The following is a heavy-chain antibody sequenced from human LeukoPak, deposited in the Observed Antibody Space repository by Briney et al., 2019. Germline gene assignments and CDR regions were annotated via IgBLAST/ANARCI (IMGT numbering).Heavy chain of an antibody. D-gene: IGHD3-9*01. CDR1: GGSISSYY. J-gene: IGHJ4*02. V-gene: IGHV4-59*08. CDR3: ARLNYDILTGYSLDY. CDR2: IYYSGST. Sequence: SETLSLTCTVSGGSISSYYWSWIRQPPGKGLNGIGYIYYSGSTNYNPSLKSRVTISVDTSKNQFSLKLSSVTAADTAVYYCARLNYDILTGYSLDYWGQGTLVTVSS.